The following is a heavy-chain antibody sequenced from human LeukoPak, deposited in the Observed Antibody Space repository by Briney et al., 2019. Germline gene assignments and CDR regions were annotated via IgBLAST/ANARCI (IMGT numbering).Heavy chain of an antibody. D-gene: IGHD6-13*01. J-gene: IGHJ4*02. CDR2: ISYDGSNK. CDR1: GFTFSSYA. CDR3: ARDAYSSSWYPDY. V-gene: IGHV3-30*04. Sequence: GGSLRLSCAASGFTFSSYAMHWVRQAPGKGLEWVAVISYDGSNKYYADSVKGRFTISRDNAKNTLYLQMNSLRAEDTAVYYCARDAYSSSWYPDYWGQGTLVTVSS.